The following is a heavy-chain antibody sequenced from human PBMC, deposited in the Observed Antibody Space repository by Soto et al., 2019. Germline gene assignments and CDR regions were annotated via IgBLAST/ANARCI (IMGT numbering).Heavy chain of an antibody. Sequence: QVQLQESGPGLVKPSQTLSLTCTVSGGSISSGGYYWSWIRQHPGKGLEWIGYIYYSGSTYYNPSLESRVTIXXDXSXXQFSMKLSSVTAADTAVYYCARGQGGSYFVWWFDPWGQGTLVTVSS. CDR2: IYYSGST. V-gene: IGHV4-31*03. CDR1: GGSISSGGYY. D-gene: IGHD1-26*01. CDR3: ARGQGGSYFVWWFDP. J-gene: IGHJ5*02.